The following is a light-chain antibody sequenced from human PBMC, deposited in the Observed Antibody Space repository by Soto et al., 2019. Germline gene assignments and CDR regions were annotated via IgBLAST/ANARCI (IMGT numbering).Light chain of an antibody. J-gene: IGKJ1*01. CDR3: QQYNRFSPWS. CDR2: DAS. CDR1: QSISSW. V-gene: IGKV1-5*01. Sequence: DIQMTQSPSTLSASVGDRVTITCRASQSISSWLAWYQQKPGKAPKLLIYDASSLESGVSSRFSGSGSGTEFSLTINSLQPDDSATYYCQQYNRFSPWSFGQGTKVDIK.